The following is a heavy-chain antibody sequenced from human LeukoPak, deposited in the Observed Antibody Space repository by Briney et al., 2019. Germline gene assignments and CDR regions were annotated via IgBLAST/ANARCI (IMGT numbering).Heavy chain of an antibody. V-gene: IGHV3-7*03. D-gene: IGHD4-17*01. CDR1: GFTFRTYW. CDR2: IKQDGSEK. J-gene: IGHJ4*02. Sequence: GGSLRLSCAASGFTFRTYWMSWVRQAPGKGLEWVANIKQDGSEKYYVDSVRGRFTISRDNAKKPMYLQMNSLRAEDTAVYYCAKDPMTTVTTVDSDWGQGALVTVSS. CDR3: AKDPMTTVTTVDSD.